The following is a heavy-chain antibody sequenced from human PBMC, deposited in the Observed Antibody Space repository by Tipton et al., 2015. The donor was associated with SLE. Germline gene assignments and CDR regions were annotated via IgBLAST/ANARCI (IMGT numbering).Heavy chain of an antibody. V-gene: IGHV3-9*01. CDR3: AKVHGRYFDWLNYMDV. Sequence: SLRLSCAASGFTFSSYAMHWVRQAPGKGLEWVAGISWNSDSIGYADSVKGRFTISRDNAKNSLYMQMNGLRAEDTALYYCAKVHGRYFDWLNYMDVWGKGTTVTVSS. CDR1: GFTFSSYA. CDR2: ISWNSDSI. J-gene: IGHJ6*03. D-gene: IGHD3-9*01.